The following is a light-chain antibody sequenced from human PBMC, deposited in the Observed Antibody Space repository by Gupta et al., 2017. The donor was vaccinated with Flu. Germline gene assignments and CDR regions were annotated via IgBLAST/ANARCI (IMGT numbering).Light chain of an antibody. CDR1: QSINSW. CDR3: QQFHTYWT. J-gene: IGKJ1*01. Sequence: DIQMTQSPSTLSASVGDRVTITCRASQSINSWLAWYQQKPGKAPKLLIYKASTLESGVPSRFSGSGSGTEFTLTISSLQPDEFATYYCQQFHTYWTFGQGTKVEIK. CDR2: KAS. V-gene: IGKV1-5*03.